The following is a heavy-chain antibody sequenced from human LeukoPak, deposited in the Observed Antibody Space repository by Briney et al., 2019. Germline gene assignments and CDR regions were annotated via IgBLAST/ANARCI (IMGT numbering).Heavy chain of an antibody. D-gene: IGHD3-9*01. V-gene: IGHV3-66*01. CDR2: IYSGDST. CDR3: ARCAYGLTGSYGRSIHFDY. Sequence: GGSLRLSCIGSGSTISSNYMTWVRLAPGKGLEWVSVIYSGDSTHYADSVKGRFTVSRDNSRTTLYLQMNSLRAEDTAVYYCARCAYGLTGSYGRSIHFDYWGQGTLVTVSS. CDR1: GSTISSNY. J-gene: IGHJ4*02.